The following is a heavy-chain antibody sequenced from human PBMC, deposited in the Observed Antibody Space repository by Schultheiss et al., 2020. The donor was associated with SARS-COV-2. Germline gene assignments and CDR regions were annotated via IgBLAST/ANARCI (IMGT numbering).Heavy chain of an antibody. CDR3: ARDTEYYYGSGSYSGAFDI. CDR1: GFTFSSYS. Sequence: GGSLRLSCAASGFTFSSYSMNWVRQAPGKGLEWVSYISSSSSTIYYADSVKGRFTISRDNAKNSLYLQMNSLRAEDTAVYYCARDTEYYYGSGSYSGAFDIWGQGTMVTVSS. D-gene: IGHD3-10*01. J-gene: IGHJ3*02. V-gene: IGHV3-48*01. CDR2: ISSSSSTI.